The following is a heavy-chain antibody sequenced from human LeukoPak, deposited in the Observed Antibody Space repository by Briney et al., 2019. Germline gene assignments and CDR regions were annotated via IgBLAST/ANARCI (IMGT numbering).Heavy chain of an antibody. CDR3: ARGVGGGFLGY. D-gene: IGHD3-3*01. V-gene: IGHV4-39*07. J-gene: IGHJ4*02. CDR1: GGSISSSSYY. Sequence: PSQTLSLTCTVSGGSISSSSYYWGWIRQPPGKGLEWIGSIYYSGSTNYNPSLKSRVTISVDTSKNQFSLKLSSVTAADTAVYYCARGVGGGFLGYWGQGTLVTVSS. CDR2: IYYSGST.